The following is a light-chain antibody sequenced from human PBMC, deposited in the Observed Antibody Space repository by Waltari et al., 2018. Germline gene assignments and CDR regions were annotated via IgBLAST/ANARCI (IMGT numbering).Light chain of an antibody. CDR1: QSVSKYY. CDR2: DAS. CDR3: QHYGISPRT. J-gene: IGKJ1*01. V-gene: IGKV3-20*01. Sequence: EIVLTQSPDTLSLSPVDRATVSCRASQSVSKYYLAWYQQKPGQSPRLLIYDASTRAAGIPDRFSGSGSGTDFTLTISGLEPQDIAVYYCQHYGISPRTFGQGTKVEMK.